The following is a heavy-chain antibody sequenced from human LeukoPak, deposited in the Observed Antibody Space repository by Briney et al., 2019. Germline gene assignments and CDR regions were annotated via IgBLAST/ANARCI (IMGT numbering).Heavy chain of an antibody. CDR2: ISYDGSNK. CDR1: GFTFSSYA. CDR3: ARQEVTIFGVVNP. D-gene: IGHD3-3*01. J-gene: IGHJ5*02. V-gene: IGHV3-30*03. Sequence: PGGSLRLSCAASGFTFSSYAMSWVRQAPGKGLEWLAVISYDGSNKYYADSVKGRFTISRDNSKNTLYLQMNSLRAEDTAVYYCARQEVTIFGVVNPWGQGTLVTVSS.